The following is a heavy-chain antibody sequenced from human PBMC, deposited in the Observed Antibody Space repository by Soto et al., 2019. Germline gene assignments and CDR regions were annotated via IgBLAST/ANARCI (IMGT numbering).Heavy chain of an antibody. D-gene: IGHD3-3*01. J-gene: IGHJ4*02. CDR3: ARGGVSTRTFDY. Sequence: GESLKISCKGSGYNFAGYWIAWVRQMPGKGLELMGIIYPSDSDTRYRPSFQGQVTISADKSISSAYLQWSSLRASDTAMYYCARGGVSTRTFDYWGQGNPVTVSS. CDR1: GYNFAGYW. CDR2: IYPSDSDT. V-gene: IGHV5-51*01.